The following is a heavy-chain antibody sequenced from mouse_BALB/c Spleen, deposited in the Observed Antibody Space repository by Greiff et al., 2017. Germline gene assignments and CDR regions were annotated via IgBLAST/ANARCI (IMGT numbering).Heavy chain of an antibody. V-gene: IGHV14-3*02. CDR1: GFNIKDTY. J-gene: IGHJ3*01. CDR2: IDPANGNT. CDR3: APITTATVAY. Sequence: EVQRVESGAELVRSGASVKLSCTASGFNIKDTYMHWVKQRPEQGLEWIGRIDPANGNTKYDPKFQGKATITADTSSNTAYLQLSSLTSEDTAVYYCAPITTATVAYWGQGTLVTVSA. D-gene: IGHD1-2*01.